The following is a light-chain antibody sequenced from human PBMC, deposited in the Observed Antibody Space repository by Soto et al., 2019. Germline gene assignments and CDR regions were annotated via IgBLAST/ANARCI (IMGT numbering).Light chain of an antibody. V-gene: IGKV3-20*01. CDR3: QQYGISGT. CDR2: GAS. Sequence: EIGLTQSPGTLSLSPGERSTLSCRASQSVSSSYLAWYQQKPGQAPRLLIYGASSRATGIPDRFSGSGSGTDFTLTISRLEPEDFAVYYCQQYGISGTFGQGTKVEIK. J-gene: IGKJ1*01. CDR1: QSVSSSY.